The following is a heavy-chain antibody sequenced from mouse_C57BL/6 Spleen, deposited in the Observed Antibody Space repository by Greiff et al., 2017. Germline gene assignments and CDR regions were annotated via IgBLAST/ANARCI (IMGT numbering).Heavy chain of an antibody. J-gene: IGHJ4*01. V-gene: IGHV1-64*01. CDR3: ARFPITTVVADYYAMDY. CDR2: IHPNSGST. Sequence: QVQLQQPGAELVKPGASVKLSCKASGYTFTSYWMHWVKQRPGQGLEWIGMIHPNSGSTNYNEKFKSKATLTVDKSSSTAYMQLSSLTSEDSAVYYCARFPITTVVADYYAMDYWGQGTSVTVSS. CDR1: GYTFTSYW. D-gene: IGHD1-1*01.